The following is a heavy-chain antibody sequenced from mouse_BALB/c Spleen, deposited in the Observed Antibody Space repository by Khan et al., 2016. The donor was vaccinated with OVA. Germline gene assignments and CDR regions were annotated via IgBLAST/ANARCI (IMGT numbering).Heavy chain of an antibody. V-gene: IGHV5-9*02. Sequence: EVELVESGGGLVKPGGSLKLSCAPSGFAFSSYYMSWVRQTPEKRLEWVATISRTGIYTYYPDSVKGRFTLSRDNARNTPYLQMSSLRSEDAHLYYCARPSCYGNPRFYFWGQGTLVSVSA. CDR3: ARPSCYGNPRFYF. CDR2: ISRTGIYT. CDR1: GFAFSSYY. D-gene: IGHD1-1*02. J-gene: IGHJ3*01.